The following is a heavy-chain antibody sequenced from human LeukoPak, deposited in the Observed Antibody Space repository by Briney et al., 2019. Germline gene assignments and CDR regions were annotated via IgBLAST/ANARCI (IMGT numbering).Heavy chain of an antibody. CDR3: ARGTYYDSGGYSGVRLFDY. D-gene: IGHD3-22*01. CDR2: INANTGRT. Sequence: ASVKVSCKASGYTFSGYYMHWVRQAPGQGLEWMGWINANTGRTNYAQNFQGRVTMPSDTSISTAYMELNSLRSDDTAVYYCARGTYYDSGGYSGVRLFDYWGQGTLLTVSS. J-gene: IGHJ4*02. CDR1: GYTFSGYY. V-gene: IGHV1-2*02.